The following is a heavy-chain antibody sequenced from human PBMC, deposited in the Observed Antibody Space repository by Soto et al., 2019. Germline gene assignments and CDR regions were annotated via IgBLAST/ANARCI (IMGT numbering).Heavy chain of an antibody. D-gene: IGHD5-12*01. J-gene: IGHJ4*02. V-gene: IGHV4-30-2*01. CDR1: GGSISSGGYS. CDR3: AAGGGLPRYY. CDR2: IYHSGST. Sequence: QLQLQESGSGLVKPSQTLSLTCAVSGGSISSGGYSWSWIRQPPGKGLEWIGYIYHSGSTYYNPSIKSRVTISVDRSTNQLSLKLSSVHAADTAVYYCAAGGGLPRYYWGQGTLVTVSS.